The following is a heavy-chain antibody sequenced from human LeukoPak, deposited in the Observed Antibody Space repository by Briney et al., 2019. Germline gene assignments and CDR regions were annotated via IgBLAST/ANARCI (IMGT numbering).Heavy chain of an antibody. D-gene: IGHD2-21*02. Sequence: PGGSLRLSCAASGFTVSSNYMSWVRQAPGKGLEWVSVIYSGGSTYYADSVKGRFTISRHNSKNTLYLQMNSLRAEDTAVYYCASLYCGGDCFEDYWGQGTLVTVSS. V-gene: IGHV3-53*04. J-gene: IGHJ4*02. CDR1: GFTVSSNY. CDR2: IYSGGST. CDR3: ASLYCGGDCFEDY.